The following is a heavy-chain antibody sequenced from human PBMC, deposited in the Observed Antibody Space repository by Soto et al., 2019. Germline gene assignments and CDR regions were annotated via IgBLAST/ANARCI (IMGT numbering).Heavy chain of an antibody. D-gene: IGHD5-12*01. CDR2: INPSGGST. CDR1: GYTFTGYY. J-gene: IGHJ3*02. CDR3: ARGASIVATISRAFDI. V-gene: IGHV1-46*03. Sequence: ASVKVSCKASGYTFTGYYMHWVRQAPGQGLEWMGIINPSGGSTSYAQKFQGRVTMTRDTSTSTVYMELSSLRSEDTAVYYCARGASIVATISRAFDIWGQGTMVTVSS.